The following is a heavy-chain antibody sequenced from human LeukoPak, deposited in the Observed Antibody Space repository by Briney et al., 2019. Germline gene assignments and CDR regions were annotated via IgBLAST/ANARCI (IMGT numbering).Heavy chain of an antibody. J-gene: IGHJ4*02. CDR1: GYTFTGYY. Sequence: ASVKVSCKASGYTFTGYYIHWVRQAPGQGLEWMGWINPNNDGTNYAQKFQGRVTMTRDTSISPAYMELSRLRSDDTAVYYCARVGDFWSGYSCFDYWGQGTLVTVSS. D-gene: IGHD3-3*01. V-gene: IGHV1-2*02. CDR3: ARVGDFWSGYSCFDY. CDR2: INPNNDGT.